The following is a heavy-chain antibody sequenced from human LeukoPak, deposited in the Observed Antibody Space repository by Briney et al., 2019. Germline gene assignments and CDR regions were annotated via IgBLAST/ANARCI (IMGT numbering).Heavy chain of an antibody. Sequence: PSETLSLTCIVSGSSISIYYWNWIRQPPGKGLEWIGYIYNSGSTDYNPSLKRRVTISADTSKNQFSLKLTSVTAADTAVYYCARDRELGSWGQGILVTVSS. CDR1: GSSISIYY. D-gene: IGHD3-16*01. J-gene: IGHJ5*02. CDR3: ARDRELGS. CDR2: IYNSGST. V-gene: IGHV4-59*01.